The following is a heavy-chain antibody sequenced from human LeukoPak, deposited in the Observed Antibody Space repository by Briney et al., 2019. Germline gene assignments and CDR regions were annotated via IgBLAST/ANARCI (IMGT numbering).Heavy chain of an antibody. D-gene: IGHD1-14*01. J-gene: IGHJ4*02. CDR1: GGSISSSSYY. V-gene: IGHV4-39*07. CDR3: ARDINPRQPSYYFDY. CDR2: IYYSGST. Sequence: SETLSLTCTVSGGSISSSSYYWGWIRQPPGKGLEWIGSIYYSGSTYYNPSLKSRVTISVDTSKNQFSLKLSSVTAADTAVYYCARDINPRQPSYYFDYWGQGTLVTVSS.